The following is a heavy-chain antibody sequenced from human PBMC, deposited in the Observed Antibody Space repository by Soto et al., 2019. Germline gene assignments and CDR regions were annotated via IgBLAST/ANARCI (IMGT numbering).Heavy chain of an antibody. V-gene: IGHV4-34*01. Sequence: QVQLQQWGAGLLKPSETLSLNCAVTGGSLSGYYWSWIRQPPGKGLEWIGEVKDGGHTNYSPSLRGRVTISSDTSNRQSSLRLNSVTAADTGVYYCARGQEGVVATHWDQGSLVTVSS. CDR3: ARGQEGVVATH. CDR1: GGSLSGYY. CDR2: VKDGGHT. J-gene: IGHJ4*02. D-gene: IGHD5-12*01.